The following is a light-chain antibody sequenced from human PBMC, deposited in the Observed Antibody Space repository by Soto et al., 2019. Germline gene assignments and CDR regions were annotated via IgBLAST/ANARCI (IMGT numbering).Light chain of an antibody. V-gene: IGKV1-12*01. CDR3: QQSKSFPLT. Sequence: DIQMTHSPSSLSASVGDRVTITRRAYQGIGSLVTWYQQKPGKAPERLIYAASSWQSGVASRFSGSESGTVFSLTISSLQPEDFATYYCQQSKSFPLTCAGGTMVDIK. CDR2: AAS. J-gene: IGKJ4*01. CDR1: QGIGSL.